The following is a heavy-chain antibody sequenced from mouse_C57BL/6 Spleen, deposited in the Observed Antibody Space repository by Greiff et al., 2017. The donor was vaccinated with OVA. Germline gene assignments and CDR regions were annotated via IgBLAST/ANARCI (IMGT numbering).Heavy chain of an antibody. CDR1: GFTFSSYA. CDR3: AREYYGSSPAWFAY. V-gene: IGHV5-4*01. CDR2: ISDGGSYT. D-gene: IGHD1-1*01. J-gene: IGHJ3*01. Sequence: EVKLMESGGGLVKPGGSLKLSCAASGFTFSSYAMSWVRQTPEKRLEWVATISDGGSYTYYPDNVKGRFTISRDNTKNNLYLQMSHLKSEDTAMYYCAREYYGSSPAWFAYWGQGTLVTVSA.